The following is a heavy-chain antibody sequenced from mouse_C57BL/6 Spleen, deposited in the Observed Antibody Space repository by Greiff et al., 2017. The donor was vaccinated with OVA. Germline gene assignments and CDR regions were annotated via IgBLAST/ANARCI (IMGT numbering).Heavy chain of an antibody. CDR2: ILPGSGST. Sequence: QVQLQQSGAELMKPGASVKLSCKATGYTFTGYWIEWVKQRPGHGLEWIGEILPGSGSTNYTEKFKGKATFTADTYSNTAYMQLSSLTTEDSAIYYGAGPSTTVPYYFDYWGQGTTLTVSS. CDR1: GYTFTGYW. V-gene: IGHV1-9*01. CDR3: AGPSTTVPYYFDY. J-gene: IGHJ2*01. D-gene: IGHD1-1*01.